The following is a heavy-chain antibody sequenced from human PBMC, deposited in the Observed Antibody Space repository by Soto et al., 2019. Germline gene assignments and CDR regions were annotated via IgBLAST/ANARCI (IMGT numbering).Heavy chain of an antibody. D-gene: IGHD3-3*01. Sequence: EVQLVESGGGLVQPGGSLRLSCAASGFTFSSYWMSWVRQAPGKGLEWVANIKQDGSEKYYVDSVKGRFTISSDNAKDSPYLQMKSLRVEDSAVYYCAREFGFLEWLLSVQADTAFDYWSQGTQVTVSS. CDR1: GFTFSSYW. J-gene: IGHJ4*02. CDR3: AREFGFLEWLLSVQADTAFDY. V-gene: IGHV3-7*01. CDR2: IKQDGSEK.